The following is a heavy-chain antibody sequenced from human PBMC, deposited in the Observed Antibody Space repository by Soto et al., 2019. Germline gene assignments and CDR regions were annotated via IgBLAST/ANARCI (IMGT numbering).Heavy chain of an antibody. CDR1: GFTFSTYS. CDR3: ARAPEPWGYRSGNDQ. D-gene: IGHD5-12*01. Sequence: GGSLRLSCSASGFTFSTYSMDWVRQTPGKGLEWVSYITASSRTTSYADSVKGRFTISRDNAKNSLYLEMNSLRDEDTAVYYCARAPEPWGYRSGNDQWGQGALVTVSS. J-gene: IGHJ4*02. V-gene: IGHV3-48*02. CDR2: ITASSRTT.